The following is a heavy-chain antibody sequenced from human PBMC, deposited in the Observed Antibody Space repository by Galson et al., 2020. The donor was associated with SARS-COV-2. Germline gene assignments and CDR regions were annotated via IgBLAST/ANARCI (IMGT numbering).Heavy chain of an antibody. CDR2: IYSTGRS. CDR1: IGSIRGYF. Sequence: SQTLSLTCTVSIGSIRGYFWSWIRQPAGREPEWIGRIYSTGRSNYNPSLKSRVSMSIDTSKKQFSLKLNSVTAADTAVYYCAGDNGGYFDYWGQGTLVTVSS. CDR3: AGDNGGYFDY. J-gene: IGHJ4*02. V-gene: IGHV4-4*07. D-gene: IGHD3-16*01.